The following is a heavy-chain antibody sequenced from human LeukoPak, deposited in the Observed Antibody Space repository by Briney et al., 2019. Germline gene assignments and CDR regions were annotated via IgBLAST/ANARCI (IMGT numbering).Heavy chain of an antibody. Sequence: GGSLRLSCAASGFTFSSYGMHWVRQAPGKGLEWVAVISYDGSNKYYAGSVKGRFTISRDNSKNTLYLQMNSLRAEDTAVYYCAKDPTGDFKFDYWGQGTLVTVSS. J-gene: IGHJ4*02. D-gene: IGHD2-21*02. CDR2: ISYDGSNK. CDR3: AKDPTGDFKFDY. V-gene: IGHV3-30*18. CDR1: GFTFSSYG.